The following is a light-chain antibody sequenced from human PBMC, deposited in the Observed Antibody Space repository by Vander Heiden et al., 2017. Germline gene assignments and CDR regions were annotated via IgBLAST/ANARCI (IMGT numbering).Light chain of an antibody. J-gene: IGKJ2*01. CDR2: AAA. CDR1: QNINSY. V-gene: IGKV1-39*01. Sequence: DIQMTQSPSLSASVGDRVTITCRPSQNINSYLNWYQQRPGEVPNLLIYAAASLQSGVPSRFSGSGYGTDFTLTISRLRPEDFATYYCQQTDYTPNTFGQGTKLEIK. CDR3: QQTDYTPNT.